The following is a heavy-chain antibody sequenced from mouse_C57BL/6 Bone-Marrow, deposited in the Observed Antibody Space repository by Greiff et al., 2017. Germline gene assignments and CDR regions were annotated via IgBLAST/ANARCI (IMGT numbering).Heavy chain of an antibody. J-gene: IGHJ4*01. CDR1: GFTFSSYA. Sequence: EVKVVESGGGLVKPGGSLKLSCAASGFTFSSYAMSWVRQTPEKRLEWVATISDGGSYTYYPDNVKGRFTISRDNAKNNLYLQMSHLKSEDTAMYYCARGLLPYAMDYWGQGTSVTGSS. V-gene: IGHV5-4*03. CDR2: ISDGGSYT. D-gene: IGHD2-3*01. CDR3: ARGLLPYAMDY.